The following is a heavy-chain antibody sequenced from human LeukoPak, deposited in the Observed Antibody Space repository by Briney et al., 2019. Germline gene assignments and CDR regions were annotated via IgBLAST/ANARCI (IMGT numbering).Heavy chain of an antibody. CDR1: GFSLSNARMG. D-gene: IGHD3-22*01. CDR2: ILSNDEK. V-gene: IGHV2-26*01. J-gene: IGHJ3*02. Sequence: ESGPVLVKPTETLTLTCTVSGFSLSNARMGVSWIRQPPGKALEWLAHILSNDEKSYSTSPKSRLTISKDTSKSQVVLTMTNMDPVDTATYYCARIPGDYYDSSGYLVDAFDIWGQGTMVTVSS. CDR3: ARIPGDYYDSSGYLVDAFDI.